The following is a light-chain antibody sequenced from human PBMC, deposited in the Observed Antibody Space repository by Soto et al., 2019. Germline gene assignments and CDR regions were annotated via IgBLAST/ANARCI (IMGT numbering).Light chain of an antibody. CDR3: QQYNSWLWT. CDR2: GAS. J-gene: IGKJ1*01. Sequence: EIVLTQSPGTLSLSPGERASLSCRASQSVSSEKLAWYQQKPGQAPRLLIFGASGRATGIPERFSGSGSGTDFSLTISRLEPEDSAVYYCQQYNSWLWTFGQGTKVDIK. CDR1: QSVSSEK. V-gene: IGKV3-20*01.